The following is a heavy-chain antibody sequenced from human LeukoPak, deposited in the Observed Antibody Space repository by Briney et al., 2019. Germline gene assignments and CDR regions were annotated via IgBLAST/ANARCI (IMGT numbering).Heavy chain of an antibody. D-gene: IGHD5-18*01. Sequence: TSETLSLTCTVSGGSISSYYWSWIRQPPGKGLEWIGCIYYSGSTNYNPSLKSRVTISVDTSKNQFSLKLSSVTAADTAVYYCARNTAMARYNWFDPWGQGTLVTVSS. V-gene: IGHV4-59*01. CDR1: GGSISSYY. CDR2: IYYSGST. CDR3: ARNTAMARYNWFDP. J-gene: IGHJ5*02.